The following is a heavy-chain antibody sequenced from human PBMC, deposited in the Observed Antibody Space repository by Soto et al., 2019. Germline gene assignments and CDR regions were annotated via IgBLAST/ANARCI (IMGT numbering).Heavy chain of an antibody. Sequence: PGGSLRLSCAASGFIFSSYSMNWVRQAPGKGLEWVSSISSGSSYIYYADSVKGRFTISRDNAKNSLYLQMNSLRTEDTALYYCAKDIRSGIAAAGPGYWGQGTLVTVSS. CDR2: ISSGSSYI. V-gene: IGHV3-21*04. CDR1: GFIFSSYS. CDR3: AKDIRSGIAAAGPGY. J-gene: IGHJ4*02. D-gene: IGHD6-13*01.